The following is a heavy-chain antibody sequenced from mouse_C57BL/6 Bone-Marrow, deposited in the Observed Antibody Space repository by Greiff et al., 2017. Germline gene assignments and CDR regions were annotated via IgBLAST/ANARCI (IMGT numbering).Heavy chain of an antibody. Sequence: DVHLVESGGGLVKPGGSLKLSCAASGFTFSSYAMSWVRQTPEKRLEWVATISDGGSYTYYPDNVKGRFTISRDNAKNNLYLQMSHLKSEDTAMYYCAREGIYDYPYYFDYWGQGTTLTVSS. V-gene: IGHV5-4*01. D-gene: IGHD2-4*01. J-gene: IGHJ2*01. CDR3: AREGIYDYPYYFDY. CDR1: GFTFSSYA. CDR2: ISDGGSYT.